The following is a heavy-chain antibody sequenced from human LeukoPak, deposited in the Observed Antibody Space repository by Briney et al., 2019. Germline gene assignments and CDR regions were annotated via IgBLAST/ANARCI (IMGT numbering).Heavy chain of an antibody. CDR3: ARLYDSSGYGAFDI. V-gene: IGHV3-66*02. J-gene: IGHJ3*02. CDR1: GFTVSSNY. CDR2: IYSAGTT. D-gene: IGHD3-22*01. Sequence: GGSLRLSCAASGFTVSSNYMGWVRQAPGKGLEWVSVIYSAGTTYYPDSVKGRFTISRDNSQNTLYLQTDSLRAEDTAVYYCARLYDSSGYGAFDIWGQGTMVTVSS.